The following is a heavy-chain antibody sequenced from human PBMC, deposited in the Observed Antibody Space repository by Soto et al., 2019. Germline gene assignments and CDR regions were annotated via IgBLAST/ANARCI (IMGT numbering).Heavy chain of an antibody. CDR1: GYTFTGYY. CDR2: INPNSGGT. D-gene: IGHD6-19*01. J-gene: IGHJ6*02. Sequence: ASVKVSCKASGYTFTGYYMHWVRQAPGQGLEWMGWINPNSGGTNYAQKFQGWVTMTRDTSISTAYMELSRLRSDDTAVYYCARDGAYSSGWYYGMDVWGQGTTVTVSS. CDR3: ARDGAYSSGWYYGMDV. V-gene: IGHV1-2*04.